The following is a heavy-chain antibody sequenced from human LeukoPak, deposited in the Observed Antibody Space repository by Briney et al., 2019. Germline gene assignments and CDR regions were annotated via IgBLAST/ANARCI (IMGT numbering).Heavy chain of an antibody. J-gene: IGHJ4*02. V-gene: IGHV3-53*01. CDR2: IYSGGST. CDR3: ARQRRYCSGTNCYSGHDY. CDR1: GFTVSSNY. Sequence: GESLRLSCAASGFTVSSNYMSWVRLAPGKGLEGVSIIYSGGSTYYADSVKGRFTIFRDNPKTTLYLQMDSLRVEDTAVYYCARQRRYCSGTNCYSGHDYWGQGTLVTVSS. D-gene: IGHD2-15*01.